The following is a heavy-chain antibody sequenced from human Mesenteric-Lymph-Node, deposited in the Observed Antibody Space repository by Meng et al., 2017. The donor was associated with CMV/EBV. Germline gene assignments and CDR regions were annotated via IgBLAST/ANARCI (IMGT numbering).Heavy chain of an antibody. CDR2: IKQDGSEK. J-gene: IGHJ4*02. D-gene: IGHD3-3*01. V-gene: IGHV3-7*01. CDR3: ARHTYVVAAFWSGYPPYYFDY. Sequence: GESLKISCAASGFTFSSYWMSWVRQAPGKGLEWVANIKQDGSEKYYVDSVKGRFTISRDNAKNSLYLLMNSLRAEDTALYYCARHTYVVAAFWSGYPPYYFDYWGQGTLVTVSS. CDR1: GFTFSSYW.